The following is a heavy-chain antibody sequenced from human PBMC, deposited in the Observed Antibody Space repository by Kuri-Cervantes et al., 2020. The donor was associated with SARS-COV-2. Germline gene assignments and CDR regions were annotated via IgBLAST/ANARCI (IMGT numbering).Heavy chain of an antibody. CDR2: ISGSGGST. D-gene: IGHD3-3*01. V-gene: IGHV3-23*01. J-gene: IGHJ4*02. CDR1: GFTFSSYA. Sequence: GGSLRLSCAASGFTFSSYAMSWVRQAPGKGLEWVSAISGSGGSTYYADPVKGRFTISRDNSRKTLYLQMNSLRAEDTAVYYCAKSEGHDFWSGYSYFDYWGQGTLVTVSS. CDR3: AKSEGHDFWSGYSYFDY.